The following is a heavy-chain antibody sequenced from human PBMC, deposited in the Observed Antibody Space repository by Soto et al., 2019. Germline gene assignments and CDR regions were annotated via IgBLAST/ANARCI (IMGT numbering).Heavy chain of an antibody. CDR1: GFIFSDAW. J-gene: IGHJ4*01. CDR2: IKSKTDGGTT. V-gene: IGHV3-15*07. D-gene: IGHD3-9*01. Sequence: GGSLRLSCAASGFIFSDAWINWVRQAPGKGLEWVGRIKSKTDGGTTDFAAPVKGRFAISRDDSRDVVHMEMYSLKTDDTAVYFCTTDSLFTGQLVRMDNWGHGTLVTVSS. CDR3: TTDSLFTGQLVRMDN.